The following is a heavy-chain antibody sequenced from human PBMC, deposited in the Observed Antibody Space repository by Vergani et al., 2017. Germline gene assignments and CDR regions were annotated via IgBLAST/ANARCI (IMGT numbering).Heavy chain of an antibody. CDR1: GFTFSSFS. CDR2: ISSSSSYI. Sequence: EVQLVESGGGLVKPGGSLRLSCAASGFTFSSFSMNWVRQSPGKGLEWVSSISSSSSYIYYADSVKGRFTISRDNAKNSLYLQMNSLRAEDTAVYYCARDFLTRVTTLDYYYIGVWGKGTTVTVSS. D-gene: IGHD1-1*01. V-gene: IGHV3-21*01. CDR3: ARDFLTRVTTLDYYYIGV. J-gene: IGHJ6*03.